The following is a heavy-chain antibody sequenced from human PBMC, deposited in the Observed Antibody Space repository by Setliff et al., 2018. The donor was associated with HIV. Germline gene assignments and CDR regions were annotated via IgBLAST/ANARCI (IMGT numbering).Heavy chain of an antibody. CDR3: AGEIAPAARLPNVGGPPPPGYYHYMDV. CDR2: IYYSGRT. J-gene: IGHJ6*03. CDR1: RGSISSTSHY. Sequence: PSETLSLTCIVSRGSISSTSHYWGWVRQSPGRRLEWIGSIYYSGRTYYNPSLKSRVTMSVDTSTNQFSLDLTSVTAADTAVYFCAGEIAPAARLPNVGGPPPPGYYHYMDVWGEGTTVTVSS. V-gene: IGHV4-39*07. D-gene: IGHD2-8*01.